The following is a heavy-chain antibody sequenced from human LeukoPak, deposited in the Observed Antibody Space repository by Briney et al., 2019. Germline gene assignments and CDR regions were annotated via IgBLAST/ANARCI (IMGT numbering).Heavy chain of an antibody. Sequence: PGGSLRLSCAASGFTFRSYAMSWVRQAPGKGLEWVLAISGSGTSTYYADSVKGRFTIYRDNSKNTLYLQMNSLRAEDTAVYYCEGTYYYDSSDDYWGQGTLVTVSS. CDR1: GFTFRSYA. CDR2: ISGSGTST. J-gene: IGHJ4*02. D-gene: IGHD3-22*01. CDR3: EGTYYYDSSDDY. V-gene: IGHV3-23*01.